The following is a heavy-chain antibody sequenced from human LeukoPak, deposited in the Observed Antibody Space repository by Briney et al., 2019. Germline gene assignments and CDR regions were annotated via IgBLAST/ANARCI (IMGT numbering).Heavy chain of an antibody. CDR2: ISYDGSNK. J-gene: IGHJ6*02. Sequence: PGGSLRLSCAASGFTFSSYAMHWVRQAPGKGLEWVAVISYDGSNKYYADSVKGRFTISRDNSKNTLYLQMNSLRAEDTAVYYCARGRGDYGGNSVSDYYYYYGMDVWGQGTTVTVSS. CDR1: GFTFSSYA. D-gene: IGHD4-23*01. V-gene: IGHV3-30-3*01. CDR3: ARGRGDYGGNSVSDYYYYYGMDV.